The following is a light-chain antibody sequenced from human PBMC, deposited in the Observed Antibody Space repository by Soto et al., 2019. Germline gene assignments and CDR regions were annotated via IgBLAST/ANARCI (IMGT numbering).Light chain of an antibody. Sequence: EIVLTQSPATLSLSPGERATLSCRASQSVSSSNFAWYQQKPAQAPRLLIYGASRRAPGIPERFSGSGSGTDFTLTISRLEPEDFAVYYCQQYVSSPSITFGQGTRLEIK. CDR2: GAS. J-gene: IGKJ5*01. CDR1: QSVSSSN. CDR3: QQYVSSPSIT. V-gene: IGKV3-20*01.